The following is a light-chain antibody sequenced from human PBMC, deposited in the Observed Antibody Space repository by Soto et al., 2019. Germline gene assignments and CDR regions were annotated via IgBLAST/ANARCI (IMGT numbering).Light chain of an antibody. V-gene: IGKV3-20*01. CDR1: QSVSRSY. Sequence: EIGLTQSPGTLSLSPGERATLSCRASQSVSRSYLAWYQQKPGQAPRLLIYGASSRATGIPDRFSGSGSGTDFTLTISRLEPEDFAVYYCEQYGSSPGYTFGQGTKLEIK. CDR3: EQYGSSPGYT. J-gene: IGKJ2*01. CDR2: GAS.